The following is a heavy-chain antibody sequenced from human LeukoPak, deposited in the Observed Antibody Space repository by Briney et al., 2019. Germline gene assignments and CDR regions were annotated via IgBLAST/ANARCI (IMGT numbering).Heavy chain of an antibody. V-gene: IGHV3-30*04. J-gene: IGHJ4*02. CDR1: GFPFTSYP. D-gene: IGHD6-19*01. Sequence: PGGPLRLSCAASGFPFTSYPLHWVRQAPGKGLEWVAVISYDGSDKYYTDSVKGRFTISRDNAKSTLYLQMNNLRPEDRAVYYCATIAVAALGGDYWGQGTLVTVSS. CDR3: ATIAVAALGGDY. CDR2: ISYDGSDK.